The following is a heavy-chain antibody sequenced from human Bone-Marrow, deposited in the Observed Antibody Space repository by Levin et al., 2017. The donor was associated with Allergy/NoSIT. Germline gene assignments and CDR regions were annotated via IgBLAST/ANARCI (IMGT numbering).Heavy chain of an antibody. V-gene: IGHV3-30*18. CDR2: ISYYGTNE. D-gene: IGHD3-22*01. J-gene: IGHJ6*02. CDR1: GITFRSYA. Sequence: GGSLRLSCAASGITFRSYAMHWVRQAPGKGLEWVSFISYYGTNELYADSVKGRFTISRDNSRNTLYLQMNNLRPEDTAIYYCAKPYYYDTDGMDVWGQGTTVTVSS. CDR3: AKPYYYDTDGMDV.